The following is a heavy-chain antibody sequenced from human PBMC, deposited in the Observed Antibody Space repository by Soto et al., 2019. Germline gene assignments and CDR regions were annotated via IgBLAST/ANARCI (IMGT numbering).Heavy chain of an antibody. D-gene: IGHD1-26*01. CDR1: GFTFRTYG. J-gene: IGHJ2*01. Sequence: VQLLESGGDLVQPGGSLRLSCAASGFTFRTYGMHWVRQAPGKGLEWVAVISYDGSNKYYVDSVKGRFTISRDNSKNTLYLQMNSLRAEDTAVYYCAKGHRDDLVGATTGGWYFDLWGRGTLVTVSS. CDR2: ISYDGSNK. V-gene: IGHV3-30*18. CDR3: AKGHRDDLVGATTGGWYFDL.